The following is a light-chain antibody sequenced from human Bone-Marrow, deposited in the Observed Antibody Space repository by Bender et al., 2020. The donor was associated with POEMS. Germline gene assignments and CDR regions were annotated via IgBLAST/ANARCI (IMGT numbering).Light chain of an antibody. CDR1: SGDIGGYDL. CDR2: EVT. CDR3: CAYAGDSTWV. Sequence: QSALTQPASISGSPGQSITIPCSGTSGDIGGYDLVSWYQQHPGKAPKLMIYEVTKRPSGVSYRFSGSKSGNTASLTISGLQAEDEADYHCCAYAGDSTWVFGGGTKLTVL. V-gene: IGLV2-23*02. J-gene: IGLJ3*02.